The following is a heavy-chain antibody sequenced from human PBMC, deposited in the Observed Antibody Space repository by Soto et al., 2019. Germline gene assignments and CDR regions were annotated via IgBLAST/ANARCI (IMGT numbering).Heavy chain of an antibody. CDR2: IIPIFGTT. D-gene: IGHD5-12*01. J-gene: IGHJ6*02. CDR1: GGTFSSYG. CDR3: ARHSGYEQNFFYYYGLVV. V-gene: IGHV1-69*06. Sequence: QVQLVQSGAEVKKPGSSVKVSCKASGGTFSSYGISWVRQAPGQGLEWMGGIIPIFGTTNYAQMFQGRVTITADKSTSTAYMELSSLRSEDTAVYYCARHSGYEQNFFYYYGLVVWGRGTTVTVSS.